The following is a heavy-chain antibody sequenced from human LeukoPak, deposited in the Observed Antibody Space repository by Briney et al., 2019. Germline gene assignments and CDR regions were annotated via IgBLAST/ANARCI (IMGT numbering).Heavy chain of an antibody. D-gene: IGHD6-19*01. CDR3: ARRPRYSSGWYSSAFDI. CDR2: ISSSSSTI. Sequence: GGSLRLSCAASGFTFSSYSMNWVRQAPGKGLEWVSYISSSSSTIYYADSVKGRFTISRDNAKNSLYLQMNSLRAEDTAVYYCARRPRYSSGWYSSAFDIWGQGTMVTVSS. CDR1: GFTFSSYS. V-gene: IGHV3-48*04. J-gene: IGHJ3*02.